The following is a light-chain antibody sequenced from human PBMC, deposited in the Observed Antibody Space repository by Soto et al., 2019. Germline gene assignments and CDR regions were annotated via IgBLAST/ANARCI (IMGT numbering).Light chain of an antibody. V-gene: IGLV2-23*01. J-gene: IGLJ1*01. Sequence: QSALTQPASGSGSPGQSITISCTETSSDVGSYNLVSWYQQHPGKAPKLMIYEGSKRPSGVSNRFSGSKSGNTASLTISGLQAEDEADYYCCSYAGSSTYVFGTGTKVTVL. CDR3: CSYAGSSTYV. CDR1: SSDVGSYNL. CDR2: EGS.